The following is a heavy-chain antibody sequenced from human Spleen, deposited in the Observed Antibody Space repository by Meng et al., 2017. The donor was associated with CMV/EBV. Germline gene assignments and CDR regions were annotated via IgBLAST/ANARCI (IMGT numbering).Heavy chain of an antibody. Sequence: GESLKISCAASGFTVSSDYMSWVRQAPGKGLEWVSVIYSGETTYYADSVKGRFTISRDNSQNTLYLQMNSLRAEDTAVYYCARVSTTAVTVGDGMDVWGQGTTVTVSS. CDR3: ARVSTTAVTVGDGMDV. J-gene: IGHJ6*02. V-gene: IGHV3-66*01. CDR2: IYSGETT. CDR1: GFTVSSDY. D-gene: IGHD4-17*01.